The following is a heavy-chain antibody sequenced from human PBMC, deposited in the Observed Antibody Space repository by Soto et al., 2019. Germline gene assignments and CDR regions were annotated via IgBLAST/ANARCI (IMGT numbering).Heavy chain of an antibody. V-gene: IGHV3-23*01. CDR3: AKDQNSSGLYDDDFDI. J-gene: IGHJ3*02. CDR2: VSGSGGST. D-gene: IGHD6-19*01. Sequence: AVSGSGGSTYYADSVKGRFTISRDNSKNTLYLQMNSLRAEDTAVYYCAKDQNSSGLYDDDFDIWGKGTMVTVSS.